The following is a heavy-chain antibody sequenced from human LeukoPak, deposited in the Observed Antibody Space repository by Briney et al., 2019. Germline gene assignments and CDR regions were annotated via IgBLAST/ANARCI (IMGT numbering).Heavy chain of an antibody. D-gene: IGHD1-7*01. CDR2: ISYDGSNK. J-gene: IGHJ4*02. CDR1: GFTFSAYA. CDR3: ARVRRRGELRDLYYFDY. V-gene: IGHV3-30-3*01. Sequence: PGGSLRLSCAASGFTFSAYAMSWVRQAPGKGLEWVAVISYDGSNKYYADSVKGRFTISRDSSKNTLYLQMNSLRAEDTAVYYCARVRRRGELRDLYYFDYWGQGTLVTVSS.